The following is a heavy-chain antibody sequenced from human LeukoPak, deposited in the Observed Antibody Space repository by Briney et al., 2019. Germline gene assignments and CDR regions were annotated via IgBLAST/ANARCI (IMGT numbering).Heavy chain of an antibody. CDR2: MNPKSGDT. CDR3: ARGRYMDV. J-gene: IGHJ6*03. CDR1: GYIFIDYE. V-gene: IGHV1-8*03. Sequence: ASVKVSCKTSGYIFIDYEINWVRHATGQGLEWMGWMNPKSGDTGYEQKFQGRVTITRDSSISTVYMELSSLRSDDTALYYCARGRYMDVWGKGTTVTVSS.